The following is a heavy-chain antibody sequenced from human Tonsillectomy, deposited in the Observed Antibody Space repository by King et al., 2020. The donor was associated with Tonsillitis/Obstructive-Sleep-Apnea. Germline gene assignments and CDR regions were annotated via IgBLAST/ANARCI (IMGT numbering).Heavy chain of an antibody. J-gene: IGHJ6*03. V-gene: IGHV4-34*01. CDR2: INHSGST. CDR1: SGSFSDYY. CDR3: ARGYCSSPSCYPSCYYMDV. Sequence: VQLQQWGAGLLKPSKTLSLTCAIYSGSFSDYYWTWIRQPPGKGLEWIGKINHSGSTNYNPSHTSRVFISVETSKNQFSLKLTSVTAADTAVYYCARGYCSSPSCYPSCYYMDVWGKGTPVTVSS. D-gene: IGHD2-2*01.